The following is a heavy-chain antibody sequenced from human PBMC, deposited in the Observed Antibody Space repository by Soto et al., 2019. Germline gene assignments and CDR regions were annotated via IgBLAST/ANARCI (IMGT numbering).Heavy chain of an antibody. D-gene: IGHD3-10*01. Sequence: QVQLQESGPGLVKPSETLSLTCTVSGGSITNYYCSWFRQPPGKGLEWIGYINYDGYSAYNLSLKRRVTLSMYASKTQFSLVLESVTATDTAVYYCARHGFGPLHGLVDVWGPGTTVIVSS. CDR1: GGSITNYY. CDR2: INYDGYS. V-gene: IGHV4-59*08. CDR3: ARHGFGPLHGLVDV. J-gene: IGHJ6*02.